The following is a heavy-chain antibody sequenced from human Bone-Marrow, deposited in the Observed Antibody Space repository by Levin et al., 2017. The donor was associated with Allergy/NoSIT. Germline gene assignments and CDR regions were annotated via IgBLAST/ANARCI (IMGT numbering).Heavy chain of an antibody. Sequence: SETLSLTCTVSGGSVSSGSYYWSWIRQPPGKGLEWIGYIYYSGSTNYNPSLKSRVTISVDTSKNQFSLKLSSVTAADTAVYYCARVELSAVAVPIPNPTPLDYGNYYFDYWGQGTLVTVSS. D-gene: IGHD6-19*01. V-gene: IGHV4-61*01. J-gene: IGHJ4*02. CDR1: GGSVSSGSYY. CDR3: ARVELSAVAVPIPNPTPLDYGNYYFDY. CDR2: IYYSGST.